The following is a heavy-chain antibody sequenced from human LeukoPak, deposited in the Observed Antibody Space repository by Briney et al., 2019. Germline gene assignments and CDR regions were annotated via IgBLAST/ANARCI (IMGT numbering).Heavy chain of an antibody. Sequence: SVKVSCKASGGTFSSYAISWVRQAPGQGLEWMGGIIPVFGTANYAQKFQGRVTITADESTSTAYMELSSLRSEDTAVYYCAREEGSSISYYYYGMDVWGQGTTVTVSS. CDR1: GGTFSSYA. D-gene: IGHD2/OR15-2a*01. J-gene: IGHJ6*02. CDR2: IIPVFGTA. V-gene: IGHV1-69*13. CDR3: AREEGSSISYYYYGMDV.